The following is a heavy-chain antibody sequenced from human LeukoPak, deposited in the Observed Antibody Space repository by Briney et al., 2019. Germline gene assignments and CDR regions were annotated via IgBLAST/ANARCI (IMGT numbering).Heavy chain of an antibody. V-gene: IGHV3-64*01. CDR3: ARESYSYGSGY. CDR2: ISSNGGST. CDR1: GFTFSSNA. Sequence: GGSLRLSCAASGFTFSSNAMHWVRQAPGKGLEYVSAISSNGGSTYYANSVKGRFTISRDNSKNTLYLQMGSLRAEDMAVYYCARESYSYGSGYWGQGTLVTVSS. D-gene: IGHD3-10*01. J-gene: IGHJ4*02.